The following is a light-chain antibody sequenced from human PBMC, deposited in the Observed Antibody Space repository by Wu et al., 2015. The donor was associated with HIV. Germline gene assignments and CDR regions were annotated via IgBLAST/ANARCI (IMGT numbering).Light chain of an antibody. CDR3: QQYGSSLTTT. J-gene: IGKJ1*01. CDR2: GAS. Sequence: EIVMTQSPATLSVSPGERASLSCRASQSVSSDLAWYQQKPGQAPRLLIYGASNRATGIPDRFSGSGSGTHFTLTINRLEPEDFAVYYCQQYGSSLTTTFGQGTKVE. CDR1: QSVSSD. V-gene: IGKV3-20*01.